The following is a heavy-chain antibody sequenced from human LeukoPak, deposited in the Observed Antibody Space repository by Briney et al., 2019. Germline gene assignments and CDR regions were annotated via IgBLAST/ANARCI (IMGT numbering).Heavy chain of an antibody. CDR2: INQDGSEK. CDR1: GFTFSSYW. J-gene: IGHJ4*02. V-gene: IGHV3-7*01. Sequence: GGSLRLSCAASGFTFSSYWMSWVRQAPGKGLEWVANINQDGSEKYYVDSVKGRFSISRDNAKNSLYLQMNSLRAEDTAVYYCASPWGKYYDSGRGDYWGQGTLVTVSS. CDR3: ASPWGKYYDSGRGDY. D-gene: IGHD3-10*01.